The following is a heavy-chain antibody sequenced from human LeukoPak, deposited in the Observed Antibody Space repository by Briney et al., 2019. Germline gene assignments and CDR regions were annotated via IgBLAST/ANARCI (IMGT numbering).Heavy chain of an antibody. CDR2: INAGNGNT. CDR3: ARYRGYSGYYPD. D-gene: IGHD5-12*01. Sequence: ASVKVSCKASGYTFTSYAMHWVRQAPGQRLEWMGWINAGNGNTKYSQEFQGRVTITRDTSASTAYMELSSLRSEDAAVYYCARYRGYSGYYPDWGQGTLVTVSS. J-gene: IGHJ4*02. V-gene: IGHV1-3*03. CDR1: GYTFTSYA.